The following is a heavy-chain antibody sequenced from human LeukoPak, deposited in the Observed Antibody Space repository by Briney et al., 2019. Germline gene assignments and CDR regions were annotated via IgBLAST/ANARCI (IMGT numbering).Heavy chain of an antibody. V-gene: IGHV4-4*07. CDR2: MYGSGSA. CDR1: GGSINNYY. CDR3: ARKSGYARDY. Sequence: SETLSLTCTVSGGSINNYYWSWIRQPAGKGLEWIGRMYGSGSASYNPSLKSRVTMSADTSKNQLSLRLTSVTAADTAVYYCARKSGYARDYWGQGNLVTVSS. D-gene: IGHD5-12*01. J-gene: IGHJ4*02.